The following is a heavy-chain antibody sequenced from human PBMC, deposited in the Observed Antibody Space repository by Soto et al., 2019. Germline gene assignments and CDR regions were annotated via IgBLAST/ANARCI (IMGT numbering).Heavy chain of an antibody. CDR2: ISSSGSTI. D-gene: IGHD6-19*01. V-gene: IGHV3-11*01. CDR1: GFTFSDYY. CDR3: AREVWYSSGWFIDY. Sequence: QVQLVESGGGLVKPGGSLRLSCAASGFTFSDYYMSWIRQAPGKGLEWVSYISSSGSTIYYADSVKGRFTIARDNAKHSLYLQMKIMRAEDTAVYYCAREVWYSSGWFIDYWGQGTLVTVSS. J-gene: IGHJ4*02.